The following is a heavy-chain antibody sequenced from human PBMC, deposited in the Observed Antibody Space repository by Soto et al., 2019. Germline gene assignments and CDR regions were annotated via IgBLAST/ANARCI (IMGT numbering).Heavy chain of an antibody. CDR2: IYYSRST. CDR3: ARVGYSSGWPDAFDI. V-gene: IGHV4-59*13. J-gene: IGHJ3*02. D-gene: IGHD6-19*01. Sequence: PAETLYPTCTPSGCPISSNHCSWIRQPPGKERKWFGYIYYSRSTNYNLSHKSRVTISVDTSKNQFSLKLSSVTAAVTAVYYCARVGYSSGWPDAFDIWGQGTMVTV. CDR1: GCPISSNH.